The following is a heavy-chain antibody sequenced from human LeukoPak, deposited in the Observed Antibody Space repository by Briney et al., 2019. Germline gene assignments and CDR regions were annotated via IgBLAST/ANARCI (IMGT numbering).Heavy chain of an antibody. CDR2: TYYRSKWYY. J-gene: IGHJ4*02. CDR1: GDRVSSNSAA. Sequence: TLSLTCAISGDRVSSNSAAWNWIRQSPSRGLEWLGRTYYRSKWYYDYAVAVKSRISINPDTSKNQFSLQLSSVTPEDTAVYYCARDPVGGSTIFDYWGQGTLVTVSS. V-gene: IGHV6-1*01. D-gene: IGHD1-26*01. CDR3: ARDPVGGSTIFDY.